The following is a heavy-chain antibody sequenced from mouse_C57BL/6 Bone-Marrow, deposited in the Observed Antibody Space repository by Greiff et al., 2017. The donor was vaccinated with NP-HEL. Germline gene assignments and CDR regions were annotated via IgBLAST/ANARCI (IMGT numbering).Heavy chain of an antibody. CDR1: GYTFTSYW. CDR3: AFIVSVVVPSLQYYFDY. Sequence: VQLQQPGAELVKPGASVKLSCKASGYTFTSYWMHWVKQRPGQGLEWIGMIHPNSGSTNYNEKFKSKATLTADKSSSTAYMQLSSLTSEDSAVYYCAFIVSVVVPSLQYYFDYWGQGTTLTVSS. D-gene: IGHD1-1*01. J-gene: IGHJ2*01. V-gene: IGHV1-64*01. CDR2: IHPNSGST.